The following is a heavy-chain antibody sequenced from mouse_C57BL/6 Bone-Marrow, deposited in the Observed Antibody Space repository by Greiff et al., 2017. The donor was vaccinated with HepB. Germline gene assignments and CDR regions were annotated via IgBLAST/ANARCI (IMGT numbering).Heavy chain of an antibody. V-gene: IGHV5-2*01. CDR3: ARRGTTVVAHYYAMDY. Sequence: EVKLMESGGGLVQPGESLKLSCESNEYEFPSHDMSWVRKTPEKRLELVAAINSDGGSTYYPDTMERRFIISRDNTKKTLYLQMSSLRSEDTALYYCARRGTTVVAHYYAMDYWGQGTSVTVSS. CDR1: EYEFPSHD. CDR2: INSDGGST. J-gene: IGHJ4*01. D-gene: IGHD1-1*01.